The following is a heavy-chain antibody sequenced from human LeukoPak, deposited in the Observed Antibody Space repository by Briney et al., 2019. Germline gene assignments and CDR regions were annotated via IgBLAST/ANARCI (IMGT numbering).Heavy chain of an antibody. Sequence: AGGSLRLSCAASGLTFSSFAMSWVRQAPGKGLEWVANIQQHGSETYYGDSVKGRFTISRDNAKNSLYLQMNSLRAEDTAVYYCATYSSSNGREFQYWGQGTLVTVSS. D-gene: IGHD2-2*01. J-gene: IGHJ1*01. V-gene: IGHV3-7*01. CDR2: IQQHGSET. CDR1: GLTFSSFA. CDR3: ATYSSSNGREFQY.